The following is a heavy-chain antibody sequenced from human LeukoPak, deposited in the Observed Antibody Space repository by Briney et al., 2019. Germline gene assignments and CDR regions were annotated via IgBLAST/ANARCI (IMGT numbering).Heavy chain of an antibody. CDR2: ISSSSSYI. D-gene: IGHD2-21*01. CDR1: GFTFSSYS. J-gene: IGHJ4*02. CDR3: ARESRLWAPVDY. V-gene: IGHV3-21*01. Sequence: GGSLRPSCAASGFTFSSYSMNWVRQAPGKGLEWVSSISSSSSYIYYADSVEGRFTISRDNAKNSLYLQMNSLGAEDTAVYYCARESRLWAPVDYWGQGTLVTVSS.